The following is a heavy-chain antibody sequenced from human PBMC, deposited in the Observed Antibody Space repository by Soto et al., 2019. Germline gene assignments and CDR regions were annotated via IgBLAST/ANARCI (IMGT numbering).Heavy chain of an antibody. J-gene: IGHJ6*02. V-gene: IGHV3-23*01. D-gene: IGHD3-10*01. CDR3: AKDGVSYGSGRWYYGMAV. CDR2: VSGSGDST. CDR1: GFTFTDYA. Sequence: EVQLLESGGGLVQPGGSLRLSCAASGFTFTDYAMNWVRQAPGKGLEWVSGVSGSGDSTHYADSVNGRFTISRDNSKPAQYLRMTGLRAEDTAIYCCAKDGVSYGSGRWYYGMAVRGQGTTVTVSS.